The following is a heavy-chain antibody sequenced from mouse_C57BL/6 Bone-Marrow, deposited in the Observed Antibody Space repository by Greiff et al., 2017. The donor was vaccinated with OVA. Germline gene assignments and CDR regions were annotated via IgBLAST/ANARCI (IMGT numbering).Heavy chain of an antibody. Sequence: DVQLVQSGAELVKPGASVKLSCTASGFTFTGYYMHWVKQRPERGLEWIGRIDPKGGGTKYTAKFQGQATITVDKPSNTAYLQLSSLTSEDTAVYYCARSHASSRWYFDYWGKGTTLTVSS. J-gene: IGHJ2*01. V-gene: IGHV14-2*01. CDR2: IDPKGGGT. CDR1: GFTFTGYY. CDR3: ARSHASSRWYFDY. D-gene: IGHD1-1*01.